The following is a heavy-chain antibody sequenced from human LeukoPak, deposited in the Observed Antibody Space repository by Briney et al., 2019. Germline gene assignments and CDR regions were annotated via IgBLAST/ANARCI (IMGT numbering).Heavy chain of an antibody. V-gene: IGHV3-30*02. CDR2: IRYDGSNK. J-gene: IGHJ4*02. Sequence: GGSLRLSCAASGFTFSTYGMHWVRQAPGKGLEWVAFIRYDGSNKYYADSVKGRFTISRDNSKNTLYLQMNSLRAEDTAVYFCAKDRDPWKSTSISDFEYWGQGTLVAVSS. CDR3: AKDRDPWKSTSISDFEY. D-gene: IGHD1-1*01. CDR1: GFTFSTYG.